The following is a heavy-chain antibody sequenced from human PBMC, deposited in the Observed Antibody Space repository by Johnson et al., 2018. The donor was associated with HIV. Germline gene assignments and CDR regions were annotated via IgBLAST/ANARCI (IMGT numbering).Heavy chain of an antibody. CDR1: GFTFSSYA. CDR2: ISYDGNNK. D-gene: IGHD6-19*01. CDR3: ARKQWLEIPSDALDV. J-gene: IGHJ3*01. V-gene: IGHV3-30-3*01. Sequence: QVQLVESGGGLVQPGRSLRLSCAASGFTFSSYAMPWVRQAPGKGLEWVAVISYDGNNKYYADSVKGRSTISRANAKKMLYLQMNRLRADVTALDFCARKQWLEIPSDALDVWGQGTMVTVSS.